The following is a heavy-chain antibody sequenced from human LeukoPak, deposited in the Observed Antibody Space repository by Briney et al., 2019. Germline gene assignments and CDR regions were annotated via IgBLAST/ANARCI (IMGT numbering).Heavy chain of an antibody. D-gene: IGHD2-15*01. Sequence: AGGSLRLSCAASGFTFSTYAMSWVRQAPGKGLEWVCAISAGGDATFYADSVKGRFTVSRDNPKSTLSLQMNSLRGGDTAIYYCADHFPYCSRGSCSYFDHWGQGTLVTVSS. CDR3: ADHFPYCSRGSCSYFDH. V-gene: IGHV3-23*01. CDR1: GFTFSTYA. J-gene: IGHJ4*02. CDR2: ISAGGDAT.